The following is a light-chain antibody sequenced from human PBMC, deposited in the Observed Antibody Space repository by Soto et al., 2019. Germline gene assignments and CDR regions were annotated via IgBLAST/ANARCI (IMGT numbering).Light chain of an antibody. Sequence: EVVLAQSPGTLSLSPGERATLSSRASQSVSSSQLAWFQQKPGQAPRLLIYAASWRAAGIPDRFRGSGSGTDFTLTISRLEPADFAVYYCQQYASAPHTFGGGTKVDIK. CDR3: QQYASAPHT. CDR2: AAS. CDR1: QSVSSSQ. V-gene: IGKV3-20*01. J-gene: IGKJ4*01.